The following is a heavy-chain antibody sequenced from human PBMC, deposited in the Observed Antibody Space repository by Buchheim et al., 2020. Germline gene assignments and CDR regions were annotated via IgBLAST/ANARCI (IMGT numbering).Heavy chain of an antibody. V-gene: IGHV3-7*04. CDR1: GFTFSSYW. CDR2: IKQDGSEK. J-gene: IGHJ6*03. D-gene: IGHD3-22*01. Sequence: EVQLVESGGGLVQPGGSLRLSCAASGFTFSSYWMSWVRQAPGKGLAWVANIKQDGSEKYYVDSVKGRFTIPRDNAKNSLYLQMNSLRAEDTAVYYCARVDYYDSSGYYWYYYYYMDVWGKGTT. CDR3: ARVDYYDSSGYYWYYYYYMDV.